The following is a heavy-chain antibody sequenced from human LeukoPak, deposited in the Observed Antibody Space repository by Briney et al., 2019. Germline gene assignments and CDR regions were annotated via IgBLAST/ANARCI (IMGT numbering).Heavy chain of an antibody. V-gene: IGHV4-4*07. CDR2: IYSSGST. D-gene: IGHD3-22*01. CDR3: ARDLNYYDSSGYFDY. J-gene: IGHJ4*02. Sequence: SETLSLTCTVSGDSISSYHWSWIRQPAGKGLEWIGHIYSSGSTNYNPSLKSRVTMSVDTSKNQFSLKLSSVTAADTAVYYCARDLNYYDSSGYFDYWGQGTLVTVSS. CDR1: GDSISSYH.